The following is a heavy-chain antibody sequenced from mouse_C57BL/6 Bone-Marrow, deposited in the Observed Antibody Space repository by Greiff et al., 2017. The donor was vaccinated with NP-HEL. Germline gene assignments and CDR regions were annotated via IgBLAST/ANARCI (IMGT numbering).Heavy chain of an antibody. Sequence: EVQGVESGGGLVQPGGSLKLSCAASGFTFSDYYMYWVRQTPEKRLEWVAYISNGGGSTYYPDTVKGRFTISRDNAKNTLYLQMSRLKSEDTAMYYCARGYYYGSSYWYFDVWGTGTTVTVSS. J-gene: IGHJ1*03. V-gene: IGHV5-12*01. CDR1: GFTFSDYY. CDR2: ISNGGGST. D-gene: IGHD1-1*01. CDR3: ARGYYYGSSYWYFDV.